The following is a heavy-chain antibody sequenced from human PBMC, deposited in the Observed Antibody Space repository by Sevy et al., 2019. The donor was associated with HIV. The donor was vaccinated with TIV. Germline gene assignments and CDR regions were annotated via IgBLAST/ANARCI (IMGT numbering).Heavy chain of an antibody. CDR2: ISNNGATT. D-gene: IGHD2-15*01. V-gene: IGHV3-23*01. CDR1: GFTFSTYA. J-gene: IGHJ4*02. CDR3: ANLEDYSFPLDF. Sequence: GGSLRLSCAASGFTFSTYAMNWVRQAPGKGLEWVSSISNNGATTYYTDSVKDRFTISRDNSKNMVYLKMNSLRTEDTAVYYWANLEDYSFPLDFWGQGTLVTVSS.